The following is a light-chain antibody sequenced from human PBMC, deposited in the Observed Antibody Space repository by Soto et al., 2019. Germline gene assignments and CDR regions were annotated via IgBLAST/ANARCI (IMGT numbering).Light chain of an antibody. V-gene: IGKV3-20*01. CDR3: QQYGSSPTWT. CDR2: GAS. CDR1: QSVGSD. Sequence: EIVMTQSPATLSVSPGARATLYCRASQSVGSDLVWYRQKPGQAPRLLIYGASTRATGIPDRFSGSGSGTDFTLTITRLEPEDSAVYYCQQYGSSPTWTFGQGTKVDIK. J-gene: IGKJ1*01.